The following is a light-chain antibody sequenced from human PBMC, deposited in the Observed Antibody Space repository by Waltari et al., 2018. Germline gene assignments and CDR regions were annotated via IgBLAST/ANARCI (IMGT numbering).Light chain of an antibody. CDR2: EVT. V-gene: IGLV2-8*01. CDR3: SSYAGSNLWV. J-gene: IGLJ3*02. Sequence: QSALTQPPSASGSPGQSVTISCTGTSSDVGGYDYVSWYQQHPDKAPKLMSYEVTKRLSVVPGLFSGSKSGNTASLTVSGLQAEDEADYYCSSYAGSNLWVFGGGTKLTVL. CDR1: SSDVGGYDY.